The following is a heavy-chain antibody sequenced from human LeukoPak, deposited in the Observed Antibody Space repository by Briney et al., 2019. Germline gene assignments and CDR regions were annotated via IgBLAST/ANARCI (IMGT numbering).Heavy chain of an antibody. CDR3: ARDMRPWYYDSSGRNYFDY. V-gene: IGHV1-18*01. Sequence: GASVKVSCKASGYTFTSYGISWVRQAPGQGLEWMGWISAYNGNTNYAQQLQSRVTMTTDTSTSTAYMELRSLRSDDTAVYYCARDMRPWYYDSSGRNYFDYWGQGTLVTVSS. CDR2: ISAYNGNT. J-gene: IGHJ4*02. CDR1: GYTFTSYG. D-gene: IGHD3-22*01.